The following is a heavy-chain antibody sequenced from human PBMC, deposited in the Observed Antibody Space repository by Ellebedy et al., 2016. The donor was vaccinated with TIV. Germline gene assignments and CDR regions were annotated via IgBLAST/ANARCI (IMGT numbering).Heavy chain of an antibody. Sequence: GESLKISCAASGFTFSTYSMNWVRQAPGKGLEWVATISASGDETFYPNSVNGRFTTSRDNSKNMVYLQTAGLRADDTAVYYCAKDSGRSGWYFDYWGQGTPVTVSS. CDR2: ISASGDET. J-gene: IGHJ4*02. CDR3: AKDSGRSGWYFDY. D-gene: IGHD6-19*01. CDR1: GFTFSTYS. V-gene: IGHV3-23*01.